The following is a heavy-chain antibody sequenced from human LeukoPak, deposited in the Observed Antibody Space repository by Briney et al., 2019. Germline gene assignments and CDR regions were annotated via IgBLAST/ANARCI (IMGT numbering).Heavy chain of an antibody. J-gene: IGHJ6*03. Sequence: PGGSLRLSCAASGFTFSSYEMNWVRQAPGKGLEWVSYISSSGNTIYYADSVKGRFTISRDNAKNSLYLQMNSLRAEDTAVYYCARERYSGYGYYYYYYMDVWGKGTTVTVSS. CDR1: GFTFSSYE. V-gene: IGHV3-48*03. CDR3: ARERYSGYGYYYYYYMDV. D-gene: IGHD5-12*01. CDR2: ISSSGNTI.